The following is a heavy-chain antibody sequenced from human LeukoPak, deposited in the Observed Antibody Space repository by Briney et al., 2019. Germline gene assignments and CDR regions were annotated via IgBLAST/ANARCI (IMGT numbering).Heavy chain of an antibody. V-gene: IGHV3-30*02. D-gene: IGHD3-3*01. CDR3: AKVTYDFWSGYFDY. Sequence: GGSLRLSCAASGFTFSSYGMHWVRQAPGKGLEWVAFIRYDGSNKYYADSVKGRFTISRDNSKNTLYLQMNSLRAEDTAVYYCAKVTYDFWSGYFDYWGQGTLVTVSS. CDR2: IRYDGSNK. J-gene: IGHJ4*02. CDR1: GFTFSSYG.